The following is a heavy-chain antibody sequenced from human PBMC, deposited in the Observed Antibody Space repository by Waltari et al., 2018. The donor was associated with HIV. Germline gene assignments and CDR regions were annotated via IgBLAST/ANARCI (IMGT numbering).Heavy chain of an antibody. V-gene: IGHV1-2*02. CDR3: AKKSSGWDNDAFDI. Sequence: QVQLVQSGAEVKKPGASVNVSCKASGYTFTGHYMHWLRQAPGQGLEWMGWINPNSGGTNYAQKFQGRVTMTRDTSISTAYMELSRLRSDDTAVYYCAKKSSGWDNDAFDIWGQGTMVTVSS. J-gene: IGHJ3*02. CDR2: INPNSGGT. D-gene: IGHD6-19*01. CDR1: GYTFTGHY.